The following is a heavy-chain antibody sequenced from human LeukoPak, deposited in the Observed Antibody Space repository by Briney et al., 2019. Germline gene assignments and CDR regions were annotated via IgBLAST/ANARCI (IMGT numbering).Heavy chain of an antibody. J-gene: IGHJ3*02. CDR2: ISGSGDST. CDR1: GFTFNSYA. V-gene: IGHV3-23*01. CDR3: AKDGGHLRGAFDT. D-gene: IGHD2-15*01. Sequence: GGSLRLSCAASGFTFNSYAMSWVRQGPGKGLEWVSFISGSGDSTYYTDSPRARFTISRDNSRNMLYLEMNTLRAEDTAVYYCAKDGGHLRGAFDTWGQGTMVTVSS.